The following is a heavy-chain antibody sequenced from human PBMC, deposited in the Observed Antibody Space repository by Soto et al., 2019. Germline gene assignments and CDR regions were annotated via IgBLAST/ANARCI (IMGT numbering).Heavy chain of an antibody. V-gene: IGHV4-34*01. CDR2: INHSGNT. Sequence: QVQLQQWGAGLLKPSETLSLTCAVYGGSFSGYYWSWIRQPPGKGLEWIREINHSGNTNYNPSLKRRVTISVDTSKTQLFLNRSSVTAADTAMYYCARHHVRGRTIAGAAEFWGQGTLVTVSS. CDR3: ARHHVRGRTIAGAAEF. D-gene: IGHD6-13*01. CDR1: GGSFSGYY. J-gene: IGHJ4*02.